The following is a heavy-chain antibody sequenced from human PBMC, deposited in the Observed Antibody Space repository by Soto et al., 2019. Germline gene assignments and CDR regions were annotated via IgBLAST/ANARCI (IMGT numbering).Heavy chain of an antibody. J-gene: IGHJ4*02. CDR1: GGSISRTSYY. V-gene: IGHV4-39*01. CDR2: IYYSGST. CDR3: ARHRGSMATIRGFGY. Sequence: PSETLSLTCTVSGGSISRTSYYWGWIRHPPGKGLEWIGSIYYSGSTYYNPALKSRVTISVDTSKNQLSLKLSSVIAADTAVYYCARHRGSMATIRGFGYWAQETLVTVSS. D-gene: IGHD5-12*01.